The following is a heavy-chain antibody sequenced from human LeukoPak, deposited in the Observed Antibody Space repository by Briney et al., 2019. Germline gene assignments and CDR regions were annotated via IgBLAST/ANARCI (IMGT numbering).Heavy chain of an antibody. CDR2: ITNDGSST. J-gene: IGHJ4*02. CDR3: ARDLGDGTPFDY. CDR1: RFTFSSYW. D-gene: IGHD1-7*01. Sequence: QPGGSLRLSCAASRFTFSSYWMHWVRHAPGKGLVWVSRITNDGSSTGDADSVKGRFTISRDNAKNTLYLQMNSLRVEDTAVYYCARDLGDGTPFDYWGQGTLVTVSS. V-gene: IGHV3-74*01.